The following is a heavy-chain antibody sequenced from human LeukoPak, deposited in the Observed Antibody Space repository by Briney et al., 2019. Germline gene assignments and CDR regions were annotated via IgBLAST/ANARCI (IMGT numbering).Heavy chain of an antibody. CDR1: GYSINSLDL. CDR2: MYLSGTT. J-gene: IGHJ4*02. CDR3: AGLVGRYSSGLYYYYFDY. V-gene: IGHV4-4*02. Sequence: PSGTLSLTCTVSGYSINSLDLWSWVRQPPGKGVEWIGEMYLSGTTHSNPSVKSRVTISIDKSKNQFFLNLSSVTAADTAVYYCAGLVGRYSSGLYYYYFDYWGQGTLVTVSS. D-gene: IGHD3-22*01.